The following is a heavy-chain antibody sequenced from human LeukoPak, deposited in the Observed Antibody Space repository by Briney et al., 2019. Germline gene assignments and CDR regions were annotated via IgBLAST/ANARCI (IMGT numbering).Heavy chain of an antibody. V-gene: IGHV1-2*02. CDR1: GYTFTGYY. CDR3: ASLEYGSGSYYRDDAFDI. D-gene: IGHD3-10*01. CDR2: INPNSGGT. J-gene: IGHJ3*02. Sequence: GASVKVSCEASGYTFTGYYMHWVRQAPGQGLEWMGWINPNSGGTNYAQKFQGRVTMTRDTSISTAYMELSRLRSDDTAVYYCASLEYGSGSYYRDDAFDIWGQGTMVTVSS.